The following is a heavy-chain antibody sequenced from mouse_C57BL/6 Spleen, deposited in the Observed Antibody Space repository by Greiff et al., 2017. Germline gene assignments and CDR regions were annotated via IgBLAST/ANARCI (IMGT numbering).Heavy chain of an antibody. J-gene: IGHJ3*01. CDR3: ARGGYDYDEAY. CDR2: IYPGDGDT. Sequence: VQLQQSGPELVKPGASVKISCKASVYAFSSSWLNWVKQRPGKGLEWIGRIYPGDGDTNYNGKFKGKATLTADKSSSTAYMQLSSLTSEDSAVYFCARGGYDYDEAYWGQGTLVTVSA. CDR1: VYAFSSSW. V-gene: IGHV1-82*01. D-gene: IGHD2-4*01.